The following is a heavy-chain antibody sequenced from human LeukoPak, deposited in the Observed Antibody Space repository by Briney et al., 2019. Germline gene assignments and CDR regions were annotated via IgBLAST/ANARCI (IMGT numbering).Heavy chain of an antibody. CDR3: PRSYGSGWYYFDY. D-gene: IGHD6-19*01. CDR1: AYTFTSYG. V-gene: IGHV1-18*01. J-gene: IGHJ4*02. CDR2: ISAYNGNT. Sequence: ASVKVSCKASAYTFTSYGISWVRQAPGQGPEWMGWISAYNGNTNYAQKLQGRITINTHTSTSTGYMELRSLRYDDTAVYYCPRSYGSGWYYFDYWGQGNLVTVSS.